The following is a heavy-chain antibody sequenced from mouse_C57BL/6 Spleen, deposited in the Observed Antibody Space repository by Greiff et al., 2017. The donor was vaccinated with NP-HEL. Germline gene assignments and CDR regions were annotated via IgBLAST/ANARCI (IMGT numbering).Heavy chain of an antibody. D-gene: IGHD2-3*01. CDR3: ARDVFYDGYHIFDY. V-gene: IGHV5-16*01. J-gene: IGHJ2*01. CDR2: INYDGRST. Sequence: EVKLMESEGGLVQPGSSMKLSCTASGFTFSDYYMAWVRQVPEKGLEWVANINYDGRSTYYLDSLKSRFIISRDNAKNILYLQMSSLKSEDTATYYCARDVFYDGYHIFDYWGKGTTLTVSS. CDR1: GFTFSDYY.